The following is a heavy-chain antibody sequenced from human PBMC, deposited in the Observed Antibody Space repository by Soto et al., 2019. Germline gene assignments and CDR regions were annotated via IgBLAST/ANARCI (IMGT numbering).Heavy chain of an antibody. Sequence: ETLSLTCTVSGGSISSYYWSWIRQPAGKGLEWIGRIYTSGSTNYNPSLKSRVTMSVDTSKNQFSLKLSSVTAADTAVYYCARGYYDFWSGYYERGNWFDPWGQGTLVTVSS. CDR2: IYTSGST. V-gene: IGHV4-4*07. J-gene: IGHJ5*02. D-gene: IGHD3-3*01. CDR3: ARGYYDFWSGYYERGNWFDP. CDR1: GGSISSYY.